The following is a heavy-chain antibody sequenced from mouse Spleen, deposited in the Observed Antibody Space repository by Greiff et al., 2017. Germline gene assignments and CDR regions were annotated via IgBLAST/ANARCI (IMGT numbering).Heavy chain of an antibody. CDR3: ARGVYYYSNDVRWYFDV. D-gene: IGHD2-12*01. CDR2: ISSGSSTI. J-gene: IGHJ1*01. V-gene: IGHV5-17*01. Sequence: EVKLMESGGGLVKPGGSLKLSCAASGFTFSDYGMHWVRQAPEKGLEWVAYISSGSSTIYYADTVKGRVTITRDNAKNTPFLQLNSLRSEDTAMYYCARGVYYYSNDVRWYFDVWGAGTTVTVSS. CDR1: GFTFSDYG.